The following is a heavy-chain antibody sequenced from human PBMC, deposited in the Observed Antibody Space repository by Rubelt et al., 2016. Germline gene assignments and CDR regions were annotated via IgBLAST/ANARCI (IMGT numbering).Heavy chain of an antibody. D-gene: IGHD6-6*01. Sequence: QVQLVQSGAEVKKPGASVKVSCKASGYTFTSYGISWVRQAPGQGLEWMGWISAYNGNTNYAKKRQGRVTMATDTSTSTAYMELRSLRSDDTAVYYCARDRIRIAARQGWYFDLWGRGTLVTVSS. CDR3: ARDRIRIAARQGWYFDL. V-gene: IGHV1-18*01. CDR1: GYTFTSYG. CDR2: ISAYNGNT. J-gene: IGHJ2*01.